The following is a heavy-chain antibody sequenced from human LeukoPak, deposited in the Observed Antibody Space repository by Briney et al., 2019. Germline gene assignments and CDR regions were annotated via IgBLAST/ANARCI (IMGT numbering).Heavy chain of an antibody. CDR1: GFTFSTYT. J-gene: IGHJ4*02. Sequence: GGSLRLSCTASGFTFSTYTMNWVRQAPGKGLEWVSYITGTSNTIYYADSVKGRFTVSRDNARNSLYLQMNSLRDEDTAVYYCARVLTDSRGWYHFDYWGQGTLVTVSS. D-gene: IGHD6-19*01. CDR2: ITGTSNTI. CDR3: ARVLTDSRGWYHFDY. V-gene: IGHV3-48*02.